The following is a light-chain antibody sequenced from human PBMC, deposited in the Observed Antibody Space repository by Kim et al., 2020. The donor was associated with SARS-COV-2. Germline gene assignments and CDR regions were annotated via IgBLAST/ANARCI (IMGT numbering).Light chain of an antibody. CDR3: QQRSNWPIT. CDR2: DAS. Sequence: LPPGETATLSCRASQTISKYLAWYQQKPGQAPRLLIYDASNRATGIPARFSGSGSGTDFTLTISSLEPEDFAVYYCQQRSNWPITFGQGTRLEIK. J-gene: IGKJ5*01. CDR1: QTISKY. V-gene: IGKV3-11*01.